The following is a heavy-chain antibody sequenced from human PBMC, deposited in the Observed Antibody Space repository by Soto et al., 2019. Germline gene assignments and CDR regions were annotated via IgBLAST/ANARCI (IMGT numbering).Heavy chain of an antibody. CDR2: IKSKTDGGTT. CDR1: GFTFSNAW. Sequence: PGGSLRLSCAASGFTFSNAWMNWVRQAPGKGLEWVGRIKSKTDGGTTDYAAPVKGRFTISRDDSKNTLYLQMNSLKTEDTAVYYCTTDSLAYDSSGYYWGPPLLGGMDVWGQGTTVTVSS. CDR3: TTDSLAYDSSGYYWGPPLLGGMDV. V-gene: IGHV3-15*07. D-gene: IGHD3-22*01. J-gene: IGHJ6*02.